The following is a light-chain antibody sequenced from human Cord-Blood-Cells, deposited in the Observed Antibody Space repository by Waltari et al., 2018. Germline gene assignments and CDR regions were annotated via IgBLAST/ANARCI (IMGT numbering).Light chain of an antibody. V-gene: IGLV2-23*01. CDR1: SSDVGSYNL. CDR2: EGS. CDR3: CSYAGSSTWV. Sequence: QSALTQPASVSGSPGQSITISCTGTSSDVGSYNLVSWYQQHPGKAPKLMIYEGSKRPSGVSNRFAGSEAGKTASLTISGLQAEDEADYYCCSYAGSSTWVFGGGTKLTVL. J-gene: IGLJ3*02.